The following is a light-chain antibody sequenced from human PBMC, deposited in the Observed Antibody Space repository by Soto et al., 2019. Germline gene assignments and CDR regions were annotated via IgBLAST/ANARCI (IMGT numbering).Light chain of an antibody. CDR3: QSYDSSLTGYG. V-gene: IGLV1-40*01. CDR2: ADS. CDR1: SSNIGAGYD. J-gene: IGLJ1*01. Sequence: QSVLTQPPSISGAPGQSVTISCTGSSSNIGAGYDVHWYQQLPGTAPKVLIYADSNRPSGVPDRFSGSKSDTSASLAITGLEAEDEADYYCQSYDSSLTGYGFGTGTKVTVL.